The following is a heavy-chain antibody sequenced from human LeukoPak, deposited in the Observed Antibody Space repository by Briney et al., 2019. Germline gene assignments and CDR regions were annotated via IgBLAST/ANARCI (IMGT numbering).Heavy chain of an antibody. Sequence: GGSLRPSCAASGFTFTIYWMSWVRQAPGKGLEWVANIKHDGSEKYYVDSVRGRFTISRDNAKNSLYLQMNSLRAEDTAVYYCARNEVWGQGTLVTVSS. CDR3: ARNEV. CDR1: GFTFTIYW. V-gene: IGHV3-7*04. CDR2: IKHDGSEK. J-gene: IGHJ4*02.